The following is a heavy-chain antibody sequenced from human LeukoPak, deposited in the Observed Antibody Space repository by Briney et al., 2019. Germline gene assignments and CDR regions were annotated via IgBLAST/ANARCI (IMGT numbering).Heavy chain of an antibody. CDR1: GFTFSSYG. Sequence: GGSLRLSCAASGFTFSSYGMSWVRQAPGKGLEWVANIKQDGSEKYYVDSVKGRFTISRDNAKNSLYLQMNSLRAEDTAVYYCARPNYDFWSGRGSFDYWGQGTLVTVSS. CDR2: IKQDGSEK. D-gene: IGHD3-3*01. V-gene: IGHV3-7*01. CDR3: ARPNYDFWSGRGSFDY. J-gene: IGHJ4*02.